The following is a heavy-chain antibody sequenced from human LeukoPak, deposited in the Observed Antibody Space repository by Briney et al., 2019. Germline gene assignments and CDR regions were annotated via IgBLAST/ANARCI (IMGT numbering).Heavy chain of an antibody. D-gene: IGHD2-15*01. J-gene: IGHJ4*02. Sequence: KGLEWXAFIRYDGRNKYYADSVKGRFTISRDNSKNTLYLQMNSLRAEDTAVYYCAKEGGDIVVVVAAGFDSWGQGTLVTVSS. V-gene: IGHV3-30*02. CDR2: IRYDGRNK. CDR3: AKEGGDIVVVVAAGFDS.